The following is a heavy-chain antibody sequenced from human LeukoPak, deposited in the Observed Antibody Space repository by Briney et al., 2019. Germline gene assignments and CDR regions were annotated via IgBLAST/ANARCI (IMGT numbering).Heavy chain of an antibody. D-gene: IGHD4-17*01. J-gene: IGHJ4*02. V-gene: IGHV3-21*01. CDR3: ARAPPEDYGDYFDY. Sequence: QPGGSLRLSCAASGFTFSSYSMNWVRQAPGKGLEWVSSISSSSSYIYYADSVKGRFTISRDNAKNSLYLQMNSLRAEDTAVYYCARAPPEDYGDYFDYWGQGTLVTVSS. CDR2: ISSSSSYI. CDR1: GFTFSSYS.